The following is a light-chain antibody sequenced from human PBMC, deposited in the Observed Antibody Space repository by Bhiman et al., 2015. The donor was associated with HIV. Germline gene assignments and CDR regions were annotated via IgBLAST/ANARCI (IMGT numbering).Light chain of an antibody. Sequence: NFMLTQPHSVSESPGKTLTISCTGSSGSIASNYVQWFQQRPGSAPTILIYKDNQRPSGVPDRFSGSIDISSNSASLTISGLKTEDGADYYCQSYDSSNWVFGGGTKLTVL. J-gene: IGLJ3*02. CDR3: QSYDSSNWV. CDR1: SGSIASNY. V-gene: IGLV6-57*02. CDR2: KDN.